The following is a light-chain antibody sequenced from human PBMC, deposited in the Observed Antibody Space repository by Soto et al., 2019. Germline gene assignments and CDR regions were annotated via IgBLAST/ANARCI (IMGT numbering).Light chain of an antibody. J-gene: IGLJ1*01. CDR1: GRNVGNYKY. Sequence: SVPTQPASVSGSPGQSSTISCTDTGRNVGNYKYLSWYQQNTGKAPRLMIYEVSNRPSGVSNPFSGSKSGNTASLTISGLQAEDETDYYCFSYTSSGTYVFGTGTKVNVL. CDR2: EVS. V-gene: IGLV2-14*01. CDR3: FSYTSSGTYV.